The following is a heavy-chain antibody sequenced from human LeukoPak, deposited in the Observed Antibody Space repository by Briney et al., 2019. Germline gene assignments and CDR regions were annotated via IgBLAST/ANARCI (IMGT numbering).Heavy chain of an antibody. V-gene: IGHV1-69*13. J-gene: IGHJ6*02. Sequence: SVKVSCKASGGTFSSYAISWVRQAPGQGLEWMGGIIPIFGTANYAQKFQGRVTITADGSTSTAYMELSSLRSEDTAVYYCAIGGRLTMVPKKYGMDVWGQGTTVTVSS. CDR3: AIGGRLTMVPKKYGMDV. CDR2: IIPIFGTA. D-gene: IGHD4/OR15-4a*01. CDR1: GGTFSSYA.